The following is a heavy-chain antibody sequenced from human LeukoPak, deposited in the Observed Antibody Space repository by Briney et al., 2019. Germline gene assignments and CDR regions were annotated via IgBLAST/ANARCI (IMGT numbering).Heavy chain of an antibody. D-gene: IGHD5-18*01. Sequence: PSETLSLTCTVSGGSIRCYYWSWIRQPAGKGLEWIGRICSSGTTNYNPSLKSRVTMSVDTSKNHFSLKLSSVTAADTAVYYCAKYIFGSDYFEYWGQGTLVTISS. CDR3: AKYIFGSDYFEY. V-gene: IGHV4-4*07. CDR1: GGSIRCYY. CDR2: ICSSGTT. J-gene: IGHJ4*02.